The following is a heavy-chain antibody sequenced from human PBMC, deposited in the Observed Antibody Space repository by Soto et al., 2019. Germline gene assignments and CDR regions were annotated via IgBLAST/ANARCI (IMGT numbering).Heavy chain of an antibody. CDR3: ARDREYNWNYNWFDP. CDR1: GYTFTSYG. D-gene: IGHD1-7*01. Sequence: QVQLVQSGAELKKPGASVKVSCKASGYTFTSYGISWVRQAPGQGLEWMGWISTYNGNTNYAQKLQGRVTMTTDTSSSTAYMELRSLRSDDTAVYYCARDREYNWNYNWFDPWGQGTLVTVSS. CDR2: ISTYNGNT. J-gene: IGHJ5*02. V-gene: IGHV1-18*01.